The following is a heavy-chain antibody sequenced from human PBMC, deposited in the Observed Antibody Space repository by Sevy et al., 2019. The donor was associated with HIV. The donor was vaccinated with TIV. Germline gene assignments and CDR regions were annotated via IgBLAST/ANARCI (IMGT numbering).Heavy chain of an antibody. D-gene: IGHD3-3*01. CDR2: FAPKDGET. CDR1: GYTLTELS. CDR3: ATNREIIGVVPDFDY. J-gene: IGHJ4*02. Sequence: ASVKVSCKVSGYTLTELSMHWVRQAPGKWLEWMGGFAPKDGETIYAQKFQGRVTMTEDTSTDTAYMELSSLRSEDTAVYYCATNREIIGVVPDFDYWGQGTLVTVSS. V-gene: IGHV1-24*01.